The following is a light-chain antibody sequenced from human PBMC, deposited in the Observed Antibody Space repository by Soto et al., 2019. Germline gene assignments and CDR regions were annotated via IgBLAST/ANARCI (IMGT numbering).Light chain of an antibody. V-gene: IGLV1-44*01. Sequence: QSVLTQPPSASGTPGQTVTISCSGSSSNIGSNLVNWYQLLPGTTPRLLIYNNNQRPSAVPDRFSGSKSGTSASLAISWLQSEDEGDYFCALWDDSLNGLRVFGGGTKLTVL. CDR2: NNN. CDR3: ALWDDSLNGLRV. J-gene: IGLJ3*02. CDR1: SSNIGSNL.